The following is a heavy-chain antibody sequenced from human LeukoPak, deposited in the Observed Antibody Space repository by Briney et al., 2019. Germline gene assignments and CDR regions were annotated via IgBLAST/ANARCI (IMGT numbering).Heavy chain of an antibody. CDR1: GFIFSNYA. CDR2: ISGSGGST. V-gene: IGHV3-23*01. Sequence: GGSLRLSCAASGFIFSNYAMSWVRQAPGKGLEWVSAISGSGGSTYYADSVKGRFTISRDNSKNTLYLQVNSLRAEDTAVYYCARDRYSSGWHGDFDCWGQGTLVTVSS. J-gene: IGHJ4*02. D-gene: IGHD6-19*01. CDR3: ARDRYSSGWHGDFDC.